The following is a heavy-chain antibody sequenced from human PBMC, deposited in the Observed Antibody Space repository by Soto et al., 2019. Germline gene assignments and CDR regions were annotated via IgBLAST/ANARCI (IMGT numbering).Heavy chain of an antibody. Sequence: GGSLRLSCATSGFPFSDYYMSWIRQAPGKGLEWLSHISPKSTYRNYADSVKGRFTISRDNTKSSLFLQMNSLGVEDTAVYYCTRAGGGGLFEHWGQGVLVTVSS. CDR2: ISPKSTYR. J-gene: IGHJ4*02. D-gene: IGHD2-21*01. CDR1: GFPFSDYY. V-gene: IGHV3-11*06. CDR3: TRAGGGGLFEH.